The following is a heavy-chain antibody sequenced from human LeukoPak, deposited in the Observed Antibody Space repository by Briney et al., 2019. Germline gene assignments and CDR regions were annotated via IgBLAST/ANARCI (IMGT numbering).Heavy chain of an antibody. CDR3: AKDFYESSGYSFDY. J-gene: IGHJ4*02. V-gene: IGHV3-23*01. CDR2: ISASGGNT. Sequence: GGSLRLSCTASGFIFSIFAMNWVRQAPGKGLEWVSGISASGGNTNYADSVKGRFTISRDNSQNTLYLQMDSLRAEDTAIYYCAKDFYESSGYSFDYWGQGTLVAVSS. D-gene: IGHD3-22*01. CDR1: GFIFSIFA.